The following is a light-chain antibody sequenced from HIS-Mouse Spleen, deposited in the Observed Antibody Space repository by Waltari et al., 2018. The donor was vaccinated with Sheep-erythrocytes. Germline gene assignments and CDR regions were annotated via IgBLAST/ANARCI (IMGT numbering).Light chain of an antibody. CDR3: CSYAGSYNHV. CDR1: KLGDKY. Sequence: SYELTQPPSVSVSPGQTASITCSGDKLGDKYAWWYQQKPGQSPVLVIYQDSKRPSGIPERFSGSNSGNTATLTISGTQAMDEADYYCCSYAGSYNHVFATGTKVTVL. CDR2: QDS. J-gene: IGLJ1*01. V-gene: IGLV3-1*01.